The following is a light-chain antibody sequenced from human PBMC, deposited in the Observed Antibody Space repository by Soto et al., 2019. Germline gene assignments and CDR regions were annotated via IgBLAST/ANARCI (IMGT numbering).Light chain of an antibody. CDR1: SSDVGGYNY. CDR3: SSYTSASTLLYL. J-gene: IGLJ1*01. V-gene: IGLV2-14*01. CDR2: GVT. Sequence: QSALTQPASVSGSPGQSITISCTGTSSDVGGYNYVSWYQQHPGIAPKLLIYGVTNRPSGVSPRFSGSKSGNTASLTISGLQAEDKADSHCSSYTSASTLLYLFGTGTKLTVL.